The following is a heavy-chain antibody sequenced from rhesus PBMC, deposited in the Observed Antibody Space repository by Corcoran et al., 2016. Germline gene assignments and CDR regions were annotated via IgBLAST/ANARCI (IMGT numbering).Heavy chain of an antibody. J-gene: IGHJ4*01. D-gene: IGHD1-44*01. CDR1: GFTFSSSA. CDR3: TRGLYSGNYFDY. CDR2: IRSKSNNYET. Sequence: EVRLVESGGGLVQPGGSLRLSCAASGFTFSSSAIHWVRQASGKGLEWVGHIRSKSNNYETGYAASMKGRFTISRDDPKNTAYLQMNSLKTEDTAVYYCTRGLYSGNYFDYWGQGVLVTVSS. V-gene: IGHV3-118*01.